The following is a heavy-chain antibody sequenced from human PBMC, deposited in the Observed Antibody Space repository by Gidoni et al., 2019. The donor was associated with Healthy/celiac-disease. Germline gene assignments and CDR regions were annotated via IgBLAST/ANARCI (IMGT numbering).Heavy chain of an antibody. D-gene: IGHD6-19*01. CDR3: ARRAGWLMNAFDI. Sequence: VQLVQSGAEVTKPGASVKVSCNASGYTFTSYAMHWVPQAPGHRLEWMGWINAGNGNTKYAQKCQGRVTMTRDTSASTAYMELSSLRSEDTAVYYCARRAGWLMNAFDIWGQGTMVTVSA. J-gene: IGHJ3*02. V-gene: IGHV1-3*01. CDR1: GYTFTSYA. CDR2: INAGNGNT.